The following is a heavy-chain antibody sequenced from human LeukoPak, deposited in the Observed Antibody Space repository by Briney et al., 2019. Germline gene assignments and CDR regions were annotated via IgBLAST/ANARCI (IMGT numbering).Heavy chain of an antibody. CDR1: GYSFTSYW. CDR2: IYPGDSDN. J-gene: IGHJ3*02. CDR3: ASGLDDAFDI. V-gene: IGHV5-51*01. Sequence: GASLKISCKGSGYSFTSYWIGWVRQMPGKGLEWVGIIYPGDSDNRYSPSFHGEVTISADKTISTAYLQWSSLEASDTAMYYCASGLDDAFDIWGQGTMVTVSS.